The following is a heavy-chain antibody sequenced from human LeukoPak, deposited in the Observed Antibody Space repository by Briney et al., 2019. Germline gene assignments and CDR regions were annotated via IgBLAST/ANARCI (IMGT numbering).Heavy chain of an antibody. D-gene: IGHD3-3*01. V-gene: IGHV3-23*01. J-gene: IGHJ6*02. CDR2: ISGSGGST. CDR3: AKVRFLEWLPYYYYGMDV. Sequence: PGGSLRLSCAASGFTFSSASMSWVRQAPGKGLEWVSAISGSGGSTYYADSVKGRFTISRDNSKNTLYLQMNSLRAEDTAVYYCAKVRFLEWLPYYYYGMDVWGQGTTVTVSS. CDR1: GFTFSSAS.